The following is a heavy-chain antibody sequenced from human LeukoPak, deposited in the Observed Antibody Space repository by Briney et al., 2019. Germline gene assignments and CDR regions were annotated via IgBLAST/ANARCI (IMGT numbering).Heavy chain of an antibody. CDR2: IADDGSNK. CDR3: ARVDDLDALDT. CDR1: GFTFSSYA. J-gene: IGHJ3*02. Sequence: HPGGSLRLSCAASGFTFSSYAMHWVRQAPGKGLEWVAVIADDGSNKYYADSVKGRFTISRDNSNNTLYLQMNSLRAEDTAVYYCARVDDLDALDTWGQGTMVTVSS. V-gene: IGHV3-30*04. D-gene: IGHD2-2*03.